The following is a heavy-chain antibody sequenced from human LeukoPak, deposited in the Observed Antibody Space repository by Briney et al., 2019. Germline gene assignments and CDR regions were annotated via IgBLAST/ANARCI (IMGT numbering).Heavy chain of an antibody. Sequence: ASPKVSCTASGYSFTSYDINWVPQAPGPGLEWMGWMNPNSGNTGYAQKFQDRVTMTRNTSISTAYMELSSLRSEDTAIYYCARRKGTSGTTFGYWGQGTLVTVSS. CDR3: ARRKGTSGTTFGY. CDR2: MNPNSGNT. V-gene: IGHV1-8*01. CDR1: GYSFTSYD. J-gene: IGHJ4*02. D-gene: IGHD1-1*01.